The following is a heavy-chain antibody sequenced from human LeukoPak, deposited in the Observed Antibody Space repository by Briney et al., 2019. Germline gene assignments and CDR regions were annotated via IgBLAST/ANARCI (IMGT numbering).Heavy chain of an antibody. Sequence: SVKVSCKASGGTFSSYAISWVRQAPGQGLEWMGGIIPISGTANYAQKFQGRVTITTDESTSTAYMELSSLRSEDTAVYYCARARDYVWGSYRSVNWFDPWGQGTLVTVPS. V-gene: IGHV1-69*05. J-gene: IGHJ5*02. CDR3: ARARDYVWGSYRSVNWFDP. CDR2: IIPISGTA. D-gene: IGHD3-16*02. CDR1: GGTFSSYA.